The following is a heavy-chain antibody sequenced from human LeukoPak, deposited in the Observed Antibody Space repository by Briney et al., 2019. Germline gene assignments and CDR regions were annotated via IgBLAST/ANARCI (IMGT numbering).Heavy chain of an antibody. D-gene: IGHD1-26*01. CDR1: GGTFSSYA. J-gene: IGHJ4*02. V-gene: IGHV1-2*02. Sequence: ASVKVSCKASGGTFSSYAISWVRQAPGQGLEWMGWINPNSGGTNYAQKFQGRVTMTRDTSISTAYMELSRLRSDDTAVYYCAREGSGSYFDYWGQGTLVTVSS. CDR3: AREGSGSYFDY. CDR2: INPNSGGT.